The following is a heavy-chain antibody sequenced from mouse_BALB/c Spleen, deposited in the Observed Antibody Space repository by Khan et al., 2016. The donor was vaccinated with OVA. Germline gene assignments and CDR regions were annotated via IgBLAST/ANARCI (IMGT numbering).Heavy chain of an antibody. D-gene: IGHD2-13*01. J-gene: IGHJ4*01. CDR2: IRNIAHDYTT. V-gene: IGHV7-3*02. CDR1: GFTFTDYY. Sequence: EVELVEPGGGLVQPGGSLRLSCATSGFTFTDYYMTWVRQPPGKALEWLAFIRNIAHDYTTEYSASVKGRFTISSDNSQSILYLQMNTLRAEDSATYYCARAIYSGELYAMDYWGQGTSVTVSS. CDR3: ARAIYSGELYAMDY.